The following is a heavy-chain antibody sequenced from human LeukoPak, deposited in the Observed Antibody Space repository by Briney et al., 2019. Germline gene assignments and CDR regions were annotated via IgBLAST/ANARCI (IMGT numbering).Heavy chain of an antibody. J-gene: IGHJ4*02. D-gene: IGHD5-24*01. CDR2: VIRDGSFT. CDR1: GFIASNKY. V-gene: IGHV3-74*01. Sequence: PGGSLRLSCAASGFIASNKYMSWVRQAPGKGLEWVSRVIRDGSFTNYADSVKGRFTISRGNAKNTLYLQMSSLRAEDTAVYFCVRDGDDFNFDYWGQGSLVTVSS. CDR3: VRDGDDFNFDY.